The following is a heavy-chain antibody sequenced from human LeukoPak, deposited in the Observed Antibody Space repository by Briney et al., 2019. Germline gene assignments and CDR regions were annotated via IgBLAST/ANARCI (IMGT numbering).Heavy chain of an antibody. Sequence: PGGSLRLSCAASGFTFSSYAMHWVRQAPGKGLEWVAVISYDGSNKYYADSVKGRFTISRDNSKNTLYLQMNSLRAEDTAVYYCARDYRRYIDYWGQGTLVTVSS. D-gene: IGHD1-14*01. CDR3: ARDYRRYIDY. V-gene: IGHV3-30*04. CDR1: GFTFSSYA. CDR2: ISYDGSNK. J-gene: IGHJ4*02.